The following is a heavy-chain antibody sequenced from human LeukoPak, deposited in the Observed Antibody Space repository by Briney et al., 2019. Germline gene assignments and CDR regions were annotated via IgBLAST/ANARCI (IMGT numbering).Heavy chain of an antibody. CDR2: ISTYNGNT. D-gene: IGHD4-17*01. CDR3: ARDTAQTDAFDI. CDR1: GYTFTTYG. V-gene: IGHV1-18*01. J-gene: IGHJ3*02. Sequence: ASVKVSCKASGYTFTTYGISWVRQAPGQGLEWMGWISTYNGNTDYAQKLQGRVTMTTDTSTSTACMELRSLRSDDTAVYYCARDTAQTDAFDIWGQGTMVTVSS.